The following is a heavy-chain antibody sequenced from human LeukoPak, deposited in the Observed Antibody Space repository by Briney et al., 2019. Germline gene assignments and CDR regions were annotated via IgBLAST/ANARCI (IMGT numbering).Heavy chain of an antibody. V-gene: IGHV3-30*02. J-gene: IGHJ3*02. Sequence: GGSLRLSCVGSGFIFSNYGIHWVRQTPGKGLEWVSFIGYGGTKEYYADSVKGRFTISRDNSKNSLYLQMNSLRLEDTAVYYCAKSRAPTANPDAFDIWGQGTMVTVSS. D-gene: IGHD4/OR15-4a*01. CDR2: IGYGGTKE. CDR1: GFIFSNYG. CDR3: AKSRAPTANPDAFDI.